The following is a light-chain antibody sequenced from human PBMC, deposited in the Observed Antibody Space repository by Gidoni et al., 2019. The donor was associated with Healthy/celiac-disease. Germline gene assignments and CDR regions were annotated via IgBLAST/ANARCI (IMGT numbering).Light chain of an antibody. J-gene: IGKJ2*04. V-gene: IGKV1-39*01. CDR2: AAS. CDR1: QSISRY. Sequence: DIQMTHPPSSLSAPVGDRVTITCRASQSISRYVNWYQQKPGKAPKLLHYAASSLQSGVPSLFGGSGSGTDFTPTISRLQPEDFATYYCQQSYSTRCSFGQGTKLEIK. CDR3: QQSYSTRCS.